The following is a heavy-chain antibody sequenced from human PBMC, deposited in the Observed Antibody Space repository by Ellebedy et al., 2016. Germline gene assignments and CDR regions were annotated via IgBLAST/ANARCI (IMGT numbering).Heavy chain of an antibody. D-gene: IGHD6-19*01. CDR1: GFPFSKYV. CDR3: AKHVSGWYSFDD. V-gene: IGHV3-23*01. Sequence: GGSLRLSCESSGFPFSKYVMSWVRQAPGKGPEWVSAISGDGFHTYLPDSMKGRFIISRDNSKNTLYLQIDRLRVEDSAVYFCAKHVSGWYSFDDWGQGTLVTVSS. J-gene: IGHJ4*02. CDR2: ISGDGFHT.